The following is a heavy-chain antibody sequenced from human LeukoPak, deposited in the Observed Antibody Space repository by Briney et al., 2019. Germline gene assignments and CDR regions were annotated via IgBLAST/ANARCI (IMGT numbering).Heavy chain of an antibody. CDR2: INPNSGGT. Sequence: GASVKVSCKASGYTFTGYYMHWVRQAPGQGLEWMGWINPNSGGTNYAQKFQGRVTMTRDTSISTAYMELSRLRSDDTAMYYCARDPKYDFWSGPSDYWGQGTLVTVSS. CDR1: GYTFTGYY. D-gene: IGHD3-3*01. V-gene: IGHV1-2*02. CDR3: ARDPKYDFWSGPSDY. J-gene: IGHJ4*02.